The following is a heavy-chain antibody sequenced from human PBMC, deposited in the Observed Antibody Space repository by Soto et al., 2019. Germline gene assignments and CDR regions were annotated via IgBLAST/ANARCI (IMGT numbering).Heavy chain of an antibody. CDR3: ARDIYHDFWSGSSY. Sequence: PGGSLRLSCAASGFIFSSYGMHWVRQAPGKGLEWVAVISYDGINKYYSDSVKGRFTISRDNSKNTLYLQMNSLRAEDTAVYYCARDIYHDFWSGSSYLGQGALVTVSS. J-gene: IGHJ4*02. D-gene: IGHD3-3*01. CDR2: ISYDGINK. V-gene: IGHV3-30*03. CDR1: GFIFSSYG.